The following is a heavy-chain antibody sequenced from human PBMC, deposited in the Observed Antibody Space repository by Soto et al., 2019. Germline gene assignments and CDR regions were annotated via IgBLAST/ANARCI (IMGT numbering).Heavy chain of an antibody. CDR3: VRQWLVVSPLDH. V-gene: IGHV3-73*02. J-gene: IGHJ4*02. Sequence: EVHLVQSGGGLVQPGGSLKLSCAVSGFIFSGSAMHWVRQASGKGLEWVGRIGRKGKNYATEYGASVEGRFTISRDESKSTTFLLMNSLKSEDTAVYFSVRQWLVVSPLDHWGQGTLVSVSS. CDR1: GFIFSGSA. CDR2: IGRKGKNYAT. D-gene: IGHD6-19*01.